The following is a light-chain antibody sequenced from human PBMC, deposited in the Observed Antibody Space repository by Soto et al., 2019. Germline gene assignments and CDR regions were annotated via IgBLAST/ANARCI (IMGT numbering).Light chain of an antibody. CDR1: QSVSSSY. CDR3: QHYGGSRVSWP. Sequence: EIVLAQSPGTVSLSPGERATLSCRASQSVSSSYLAWYQQKPGQAPRLLIYGASSRATGIPDRFSGSGSGTDFTLTISRLEPEDFAVDYCQHYGGSRVSWPCGEGPNVEIK. V-gene: IGKV3-20*01. J-gene: IGKJ1*01. CDR2: GAS.